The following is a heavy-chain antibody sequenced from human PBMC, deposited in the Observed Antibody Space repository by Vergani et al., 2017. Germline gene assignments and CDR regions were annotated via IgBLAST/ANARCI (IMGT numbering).Heavy chain of an antibody. J-gene: IGHJ6*02. D-gene: IGHD6-6*01. V-gene: IGHV5-10-1*03. CDR3: ARGDSSSSYYYGMDV. Sequence: EVQLVQSGAEVKRPGESLRISCKGSGYSFTSYWISWVRQMPGKGLEWMGRIDPSDSYTNYSPSFQGHVTISADKSISTAHLQWSSLKASDTAMYYCARGDSSSSYYYGMDVWGQGTTVTVSS. CDR2: IDPSDSYT. CDR1: GYSFTSYW.